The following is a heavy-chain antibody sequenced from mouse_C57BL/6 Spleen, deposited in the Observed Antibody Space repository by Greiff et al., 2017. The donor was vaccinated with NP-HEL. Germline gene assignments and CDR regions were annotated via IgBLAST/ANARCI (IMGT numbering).Heavy chain of an antibody. V-gene: IGHV1-66*01. CDR3: ARGAVYDGYSYAMDY. J-gene: IGHJ4*01. CDR2: IYPGSGNT. Sequence: QVQLQQSGPELVKPGASVKISCKASGYSFTSYYIHWVKQRPGKGLEWIGWIYPGSGNTKYNEKFKGKATLTADTSSSTAYMQLSSLTSEDSAVYYCARGAVYDGYSYAMDYWGQGTSVTVSS. D-gene: IGHD2-3*01. CDR1: GYSFTSYY.